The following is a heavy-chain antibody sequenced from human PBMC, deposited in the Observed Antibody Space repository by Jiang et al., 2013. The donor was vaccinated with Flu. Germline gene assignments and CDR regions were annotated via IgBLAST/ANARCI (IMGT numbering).Heavy chain of an antibody. Sequence: GPGLVKPSETLSLSCTVSGGSITSDTYYWSWIRQHPGKGLEWIGYIDYRDSTYYNPSLKSRISISMDTSKNQFSLKLNSVSAADTAIYYCAADRGYSGFDLHYFESWGQGTLVTVSS. CDR1: GGSITSDTYY. J-gene: IGHJ4*02. CDR3: AADRGYSGFDLHYFES. CDR2: IDYRDST. V-gene: IGHV4-31*03. D-gene: IGHD5-12*01.